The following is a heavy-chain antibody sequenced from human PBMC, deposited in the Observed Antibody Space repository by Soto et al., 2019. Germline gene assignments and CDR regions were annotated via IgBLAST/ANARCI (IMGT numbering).Heavy chain of an antibody. J-gene: IGHJ5*02. D-gene: IGHD6-19*01. CDR2: ISAYNGNT. Sequence: ASVKVSCKASGYTFTSYGISWVRQAPGQGLEWMGWISAYNGNTNYAQKLQGRVTMTTDASTSTAYMELRSLRSDDTAVYYCARDGIAVAGQDWFDPWGQGTLVTVSS. CDR3: ARDGIAVAGQDWFDP. V-gene: IGHV1-18*04. CDR1: GYTFTSYG.